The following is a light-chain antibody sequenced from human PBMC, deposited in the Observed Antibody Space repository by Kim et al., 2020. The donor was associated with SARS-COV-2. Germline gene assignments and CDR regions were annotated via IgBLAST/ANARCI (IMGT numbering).Light chain of an antibody. V-gene: IGLV2-14*04. CDR1: GSDVGGYNS. Sequence: GQSITISCIGTGSDVGGYNSVSWYQQHPGKAPKCMIYDVGVWPSGISDRFSGSKSGNTASLTISGLQAEDEADYYCSSYTSSSTLVFGGGTQLTVL. CDR3: SSYTSSSTLV. CDR2: DVG. J-gene: IGLJ3*02.